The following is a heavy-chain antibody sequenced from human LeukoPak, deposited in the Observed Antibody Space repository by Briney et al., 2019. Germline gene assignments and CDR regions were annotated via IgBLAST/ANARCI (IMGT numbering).Heavy chain of an antibody. D-gene: IGHD2-2*02. Sequence: GGSLRLSCAASGFTFSSYGMHWVRQAPGKGLEWVAVISYDGSNKYYADSVKGRFTISRDNSKNTLYLQMNSLRAEDTAVYYCAKDGVRYCSSTSSYTFFDYWGQGTLVTVSS. CDR1: GFTFSSYG. J-gene: IGHJ4*02. V-gene: IGHV3-30*18. CDR2: ISYDGSNK. CDR3: AKDGVRYCSSTSSYTFFDY.